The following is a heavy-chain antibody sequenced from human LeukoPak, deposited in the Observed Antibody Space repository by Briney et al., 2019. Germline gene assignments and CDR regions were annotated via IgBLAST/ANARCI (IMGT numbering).Heavy chain of an antibody. CDR2: MHPSSGST. J-gene: IGHJ5*02. CDR3: ARDISTSFLADP. CDR1: GYTFSRNY. Sequence: ASVKVSFTGSGYTFSRNYMHCVRQAPGHGLEWMGIMHPSSGSTSYAQKFEGRVTMTRDTSTSTVYMELSSLRSEDTAVYYCARDISTSFLADPWGQGTLVTVSS. D-gene: IGHD2-2*01. V-gene: IGHV1-46*01.